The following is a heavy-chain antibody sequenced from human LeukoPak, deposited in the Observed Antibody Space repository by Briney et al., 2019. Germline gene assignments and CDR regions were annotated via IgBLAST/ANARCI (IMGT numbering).Heavy chain of an antibody. Sequence: SETLSLTCTVSGGSISSYYWSWIRQPPGKGLEWIGYISNSGSTNYNPSLKSRVIISADTSKGQFSLQLSSVTAADTAVYYCAKLSQRRGINDAFDVWGQGTMVTVSS. CDR1: GGSISSYY. V-gene: IGHV4-59*01. J-gene: IGHJ3*01. CDR3: AKLSQRRGINDAFDV. CDR2: ISNSGST. D-gene: IGHD3-16*02.